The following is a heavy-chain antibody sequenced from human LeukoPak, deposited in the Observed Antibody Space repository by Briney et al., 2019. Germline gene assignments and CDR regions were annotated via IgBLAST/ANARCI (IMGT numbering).Heavy chain of an antibody. CDR1: GGSISSSNYY. J-gene: IGHJ6*04. Sequence: SETLSLTCTVSGGSISSSNYYWGWIRQPPGKELEWIGSIYYSGSTYYNPSLKSRVTISVDTSKNQFSLKLSSVTAADTAVYYCARTYGDYMREDVWGKGTTVTISS. CDR3: ARTYGDYMREDV. CDR2: IYYSGST. V-gene: IGHV4-39*01. D-gene: IGHD4-17*01.